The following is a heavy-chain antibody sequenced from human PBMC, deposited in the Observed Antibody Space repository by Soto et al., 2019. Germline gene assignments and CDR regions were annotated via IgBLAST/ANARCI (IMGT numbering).Heavy chain of an antibody. J-gene: IGHJ4*01. D-gene: IGHD6-19*01. CDR1: GFTFSSYW. CDR3: ARVAYFNGWIFDY. CDR2: IKQDGSEK. V-gene: IGHV3-7*01. Sequence: GGSLRLSCAASGFTFSSYWMSWVRQAPGKGLEWVANIKQDGSEKYYVDSVKGRFTLSRDNAKNSLQLQMNSLRAEDTAIYFCARVAYFNGWIFDYWGQGTLVTVSS.